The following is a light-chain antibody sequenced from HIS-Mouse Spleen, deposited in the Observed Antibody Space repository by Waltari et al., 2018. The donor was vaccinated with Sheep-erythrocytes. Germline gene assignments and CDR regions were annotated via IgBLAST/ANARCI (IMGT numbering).Light chain of an antibody. CDR1: SSDVGSDNL. J-gene: IGLJ2*01. V-gene: IGLV2-23*03. Sequence: QSALTQPASVSGSPVQSITTSCTGTSSDVGSDNLVSWYQQHPGKAPKLMIYEGSKRPSGVSNRFSGSKSGNTASLTISGLQAEDEADYYCCSYAGSSTFEVFGGGTKLTVL. CDR2: EGS. CDR3: CSYAGSSTFEV.